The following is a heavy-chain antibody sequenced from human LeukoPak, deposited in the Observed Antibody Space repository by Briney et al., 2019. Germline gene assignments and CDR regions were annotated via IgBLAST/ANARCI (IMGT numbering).Heavy chain of an antibody. CDR1: GFTFSNYG. V-gene: IGHV3-23*01. J-gene: IGHJ4*02. CDR3: VPVCSGGSCYLFDY. D-gene: IGHD2-15*01. CDR2: IRVSDGAT. Sequence: GRSLRLSCAASGFTFSNYGMHWVRQAPGKGLEWVSSIRVSDGATYYAGSVKGRFTISRDNSKNTLYLQMNTLRAEDTAVYYCVPVCSGGSCYLFDYWGQGTLVTVSS.